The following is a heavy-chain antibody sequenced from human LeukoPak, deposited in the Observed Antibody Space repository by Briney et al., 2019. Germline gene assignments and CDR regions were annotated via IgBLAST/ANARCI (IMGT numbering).Heavy chain of an antibody. Sequence: PSETLSLTCTVSGGSISSSSYYWGWIRQPPGKGLEWIGSIYYSGSTNYNPSLKSRVTISVDTSKNQFSLKLSSVTAADTAVYYCARDYYDSSGYYYSYYYGMDVWGQGTTVTVSS. CDR3: ARDYYDSSGYYYSYYYGMDV. D-gene: IGHD3-22*01. V-gene: IGHV4-39*07. CDR1: GGSISSSSYY. CDR2: IYYSGST. J-gene: IGHJ6*02.